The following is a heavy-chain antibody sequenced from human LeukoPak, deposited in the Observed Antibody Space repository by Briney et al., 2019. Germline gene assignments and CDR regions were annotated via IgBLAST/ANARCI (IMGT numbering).Heavy chain of an antibody. CDR1: GGTFSSYA. CDR3: ARDLSIAVAGIVDY. D-gene: IGHD6-19*01. Sequence: SAKVSCKASGGTFSSYAISWVRQAPGQGLEWMGGIIPIFGTANYAQKFQGRVTITADESTSTAYMELRSLRSDDTAVYYCARDLSIAVAGIVDYWGQGTLVTVSS. CDR2: IIPIFGTA. J-gene: IGHJ4*02. V-gene: IGHV1-69*01.